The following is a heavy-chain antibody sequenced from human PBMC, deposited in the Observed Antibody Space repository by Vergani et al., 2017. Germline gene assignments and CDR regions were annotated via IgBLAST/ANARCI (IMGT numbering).Heavy chain of an antibody. CDR1: GFTFNSYA. Sequence: QLLESGGGLIQPGGSLRLSCAASGFTFNSYAMTWVRQAPGKGLEWVSGINNNGGSTYYADSVKGRVTISRDNSKNTLYLKMTELRAEDTATYYCAKVCGSTSCPYGGGAFDVWGHGTMVTVSS. J-gene: IGHJ3*01. V-gene: IGHV3-23*01. CDR3: AKVCGSTSCPYGGGAFDV. CDR2: INNNGGST. D-gene: IGHD2-2*01.